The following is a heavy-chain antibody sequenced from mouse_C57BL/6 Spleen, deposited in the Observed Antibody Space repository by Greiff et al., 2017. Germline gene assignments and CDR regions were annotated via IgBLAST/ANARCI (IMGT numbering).Heavy chain of an antibody. CDR2: ISDGGSYT. CDR1: GFTFSSYA. CDR3: ARDRDYGDAMCY. D-gene: IGHD1-1*01. J-gene: IGHJ4*01. Sequence: EVQVVESGGGLVKPGGSLKLSCAASGFTFSSYAMSWVRQTPEKRLEWVATISDGGSYTYYPDNVKGRFTISRDNAKNNLYLQMSHLKSEDTAMYYCARDRDYGDAMCYWGQGTSVTVSS. V-gene: IGHV5-4*01.